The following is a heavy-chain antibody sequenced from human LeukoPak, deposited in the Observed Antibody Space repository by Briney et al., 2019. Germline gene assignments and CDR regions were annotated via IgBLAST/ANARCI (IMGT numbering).Heavy chain of an antibody. CDR2: ISGSGSGGST. J-gene: IGHJ4*02. CDR1: GFAFSSSA. V-gene: IGHV3-23*01. D-gene: IGHD4-17*01. CDR3: AKGGHGDDGLFDY. Sequence: GGSLRLSCAASGFAFSSSAMSWVRQAPGKGLEWVSNISGSGSGGSTYYADSVKGRFTISRDNSKNTLYLQMNSLRVDDTAVYYCAKGGHGDDGLFDYWGQGTLVTVSS.